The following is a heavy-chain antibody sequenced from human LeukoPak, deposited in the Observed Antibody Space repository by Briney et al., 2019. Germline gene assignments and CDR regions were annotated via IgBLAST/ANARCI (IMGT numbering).Heavy chain of an antibody. V-gene: IGHV4-39*01. Sequence: SETLSLTCTVSGGSISSSSYYWGWIRQPPGKGLEWIGSIYYSGSTYYNPSLKSRVTISVDTSKNQFSLKLSSVTAADTAVYYCASVNYYDSSGYYRYFDYWGQGTLVTVSS. J-gene: IGHJ4*02. D-gene: IGHD3-22*01. CDR2: IYYSGST. CDR3: ASVNYYDSSGYYRYFDY. CDR1: GGSISSSSYY.